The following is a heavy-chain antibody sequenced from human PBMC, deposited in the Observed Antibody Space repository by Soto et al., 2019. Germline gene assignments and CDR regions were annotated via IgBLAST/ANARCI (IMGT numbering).Heavy chain of an antibody. Sequence: PWWSLRLSCSASVFTCSSDSMNWFRQAPGKGLEWVSSISSSSSYIYYADSVKGRFTISRDNAKNSLYLQMNSLRAEDTAVYYCARARGDYSTNYYYGMDVWGQGTTVTVSS. CDR3: ARARGDYSTNYYYGMDV. CDR2: ISSSSSYI. J-gene: IGHJ6*02. D-gene: IGHD2-15*01. V-gene: IGHV3-21*01. CDR1: VFTCSSDS.